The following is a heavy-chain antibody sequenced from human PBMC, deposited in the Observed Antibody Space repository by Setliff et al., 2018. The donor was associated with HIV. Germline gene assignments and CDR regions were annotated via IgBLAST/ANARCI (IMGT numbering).Heavy chain of an antibody. CDR3: ARQERYCTSADCYRYFNY. CDR2: IYTSGST. J-gene: IGHJ4*02. CDR1: GGSISSGSYY. D-gene: IGHD2-2*02. V-gene: IGHV4-61*01. Sequence: PSETLSLTCNVSGGSISSGSYYWNWIRQPPGKGLEWIGYIYTSGSTSYNPSLKSRLTISLDTSKNQFSLKLSSVTAADTAVYYCARQERYCTSADCYRYFNYWGQGTLVTVSS.